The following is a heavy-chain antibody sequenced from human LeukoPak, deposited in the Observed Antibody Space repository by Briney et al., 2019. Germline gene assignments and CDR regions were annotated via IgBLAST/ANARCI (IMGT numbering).Heavy chain of an antibody. J-gene: IGHJ5*02. CDR2: IYDSGST. CDR3: ARHPEGFPKFDP. D-gene: IGHD1-14*01. CDR1: GGSISSYY. Sequence: PSETLSLTCTVSGGSISSYYWSWIRQPPGKGLEWIGYIYDSGSTNYNPSLKSRVTISVDTSKNQFSLKLSSVTAADTAVYYCARHPEGFPKFDPWGQGTLVTVSS. V-gene: IGHV4-59*08.